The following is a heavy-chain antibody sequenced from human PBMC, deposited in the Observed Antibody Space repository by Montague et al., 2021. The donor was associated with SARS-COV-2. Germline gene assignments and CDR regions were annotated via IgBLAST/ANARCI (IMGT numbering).Heavy chain of an antibody. D-gene: IGHD3/OR15-3a*01. CDR1: GFSFSDYA. V-gene: IGHV3-23*03. CDR2: FYGGGGGA. CDR3: AKDRKDYRTGLTLWGFDY. J-gene: IGHJ4*02. Sequence: SRSISFSATGFSFSDYAMNWVRQAPGKGLEWVSVFYGGGGGAHYADSVEGRFTISRDDSKSTLYLQMNSLRAEDTAVYYCAKDRKDYRTGLTLWGFDYWGQGTLVTVSS.